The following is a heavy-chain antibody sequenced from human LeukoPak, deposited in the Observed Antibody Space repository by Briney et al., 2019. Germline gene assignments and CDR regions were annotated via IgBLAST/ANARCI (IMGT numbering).Heavy chain of an antibody. CDR1: GFTFSSYG. CDR2: IKRDGSSP. Sequence: PGGTLRLSCAASGFTFSSYGMSWVRQAPGKGLVWVSRIKRDGSSPAYADSVKGRFTISRDNAKNTLYLQMNSLRAEDTAVYYCAALDNGRDYWGQGTLVTVSS. CDR3: AALDNGRDY. V-gene: IGHV3-74*01. D-gene: IGHD1-14*01. J-gene: IGHJ4*02.